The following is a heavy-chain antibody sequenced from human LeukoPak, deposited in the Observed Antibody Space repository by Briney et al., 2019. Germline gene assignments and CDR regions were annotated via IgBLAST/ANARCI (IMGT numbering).Heavy chain of an antibody. CDR3: AKDARIQLWLEYFDY. J-gene: IGHJ4*02. Sequence: VGSLRLCCATSGFNFNSYGMSLGRQASGQGLELVSAFSGCGGSTYYAYSVKGRFTISRDNSKTTLYLQMNILRAEDTAVYYCAKDARIQLWLEYFDYWGQGTLVTVSS. CDR1: GFNFNSYG. CDR2: FSGCGGST. D-gene: IGHD5-18*01. V-gene: IGHV3-23*01.